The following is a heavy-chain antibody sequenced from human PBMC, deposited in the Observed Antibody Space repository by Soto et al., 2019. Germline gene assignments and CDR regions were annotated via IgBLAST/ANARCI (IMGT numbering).Heavy chain of an antibody. CDR2: INAGNGDT. Sequence: QVQLVQSGAEDEKPGASVKVSCKASGYTVINYAIHWVRQAPGQRLEWMGWINAGNGDTKYSQKFQGRVTITRDTSANTAYMELSGLRSEGTAVYYCARGGAGYYFDYWGQGTLVTVS. D-gene: IGHD2-15*01. CDR1: GYTVINYA. J-gene: IGHJ4*02. CDR3: ARGGAGYYFDY. V-gene: IGHV1-3*05.